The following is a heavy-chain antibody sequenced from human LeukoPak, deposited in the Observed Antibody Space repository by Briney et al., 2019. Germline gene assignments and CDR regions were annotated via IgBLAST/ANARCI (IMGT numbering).Heavy chain of an antibody. V-gene: IGHV1-18*01. CDR3: ARSYYYDSSGYSLAFDI. D-gene: IGHD3-22*01. J-gene: IGHJ3*02. CDR1: GYTFTSYG. Sequence: ASVKVSCKASGYTFTSYGISWVRQAPGQGLEWMGWISAYNGNTNYAQKLQGRVTMTTDTSTSTAYMELGSLRSDDTAVYYCARSYYYDSSGYSLAFDIWGQGTMVTVSS. CDR2: ISAYNGNT.